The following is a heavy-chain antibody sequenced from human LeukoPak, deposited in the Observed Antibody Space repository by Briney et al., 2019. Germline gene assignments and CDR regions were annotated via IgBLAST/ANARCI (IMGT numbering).Heavy chain of an antibody. Sequence: GGSLRLSCAASGFTVSSNYMSWVRQAPGKGLEWVSVIYSGGSTYYADSVKGRFTISRDNSKNTLYLQMNSLRAEDTAVYYCARDQAVAGSMDVWGKGTTVTISS. CDR1: GFTVSSNY. V-gene: IGHV3-53*01. D-gene: IGHD6-19*01. CDR3: ARDQAVAGSMDV. CDR2: IYSGGST. J-gene: IGHJ6*04.